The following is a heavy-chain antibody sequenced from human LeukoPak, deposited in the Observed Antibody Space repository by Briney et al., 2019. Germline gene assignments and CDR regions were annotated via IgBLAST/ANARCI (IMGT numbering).Heavy chain of an antibody. CDR2: ISYDGSNE. CDR3: AKDIQQQPPAYYYGMDV. CDR1: GFTFSSYG. V-gene: IGHV3-30*18. J-gene: IGHJ6*02. Sequence: GGSLRLSCAASGFTFSSYGMHWVRQAPGKGLEWVAVISYDGSNENYADSVKGRFTISRVNSKNTLYLQMNSLRVEDTAVYYCAKDIQQQPPAYYYGMDVWGQGTTVTVSS. D-gene: IGHD6-13*01.